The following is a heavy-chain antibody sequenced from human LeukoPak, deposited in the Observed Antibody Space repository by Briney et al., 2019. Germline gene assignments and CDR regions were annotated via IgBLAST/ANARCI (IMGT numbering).Heavy chain of an antibody. Sequence: ASVKVSCKVSGYTLTELSMHWVRQAPGKRLEWMGGFDPEDGETIYAQKFQGRVTVTEDTSTDTAYMELSSLRSEDTAVYYCARFGELLGFAFDIWGQGTMVTVSS. CDR2: FDPEDGET. CDR1: GYTLTELS. D-gene: IGHD3-10*01. V-gene: IGHV1-24*01. CDR3: ARFGELLGFAFDI. J-gene: IGHJ3*02.